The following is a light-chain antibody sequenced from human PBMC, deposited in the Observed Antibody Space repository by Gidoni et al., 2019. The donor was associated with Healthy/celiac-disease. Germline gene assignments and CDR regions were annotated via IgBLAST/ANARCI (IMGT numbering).Light chain of an antibody. CDR3: QQRSNWPPKYT. CDR1: QSVSSH. Sequence: EIVLTQSPATLSLSPGERATRSCRASQSVSSHLAWYQQKPGQAPRLLISDASNRATGIPARFSGSGSGTDFTLTISSLEPEDFAVYYCQQRSNWPPKYTFGQGTKLEIK. V-gene: IGKV3-11*01. CDR2: DAS. J-gene: IGKJ2*01.